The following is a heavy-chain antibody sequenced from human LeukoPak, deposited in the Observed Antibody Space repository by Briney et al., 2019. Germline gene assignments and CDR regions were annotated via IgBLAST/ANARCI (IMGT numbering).Heavy chain of an antibody. V-gene: IGHV1-18*04. Sequence: ASVKVSCKASGYSLITYGMSWVRQAPVQGLEWMGWMSADNGDTNYAQKLQGRLTMTTDTSTSTAYMELRSLRSDDTAVYYCARPLYYGSGSYFDYWGQGTLVTVSS. CDR3: ARPLYYGSGSYFDY. CDR2: MSADNGDT. CDR1: GYSLITYG. J-gene: IGHJ4*02. D-gene: IGHD3-10*01.